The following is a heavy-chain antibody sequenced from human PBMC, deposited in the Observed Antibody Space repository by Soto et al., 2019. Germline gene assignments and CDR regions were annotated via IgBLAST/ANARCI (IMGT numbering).Heavy chain of an antibody. V-gene: IGHV1-18*01. CDR2: ISPYNGNT. Sequence: QVQLVQSGAEVKKPGASVKVSCKASGYTFTGYGISWVRQAPGQGLEWMGWISPYNGNTNYAQKLQGRVTMTTDTSRSTAYMELRSLRSDDTAVYYCARDPCGIVAGGTCWGWCDPWGQGTLVTVSS. D-gene: IGHD6-13*01. J-gene: IGHJ5*02. CDR1: GYTFTGYG. CDR3: ARDPCGIVAGGTCWGWCDP.